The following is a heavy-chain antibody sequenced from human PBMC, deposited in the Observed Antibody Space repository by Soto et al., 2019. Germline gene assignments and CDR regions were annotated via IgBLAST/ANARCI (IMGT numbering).Heavy chain of an antibody. CDR3: ARGGTPLDY. D-gene: IGHD3-16*01. Sequence: QVQLVQSGAEVKKPGASVKVSCKTSGYTFTNFVLRWVRQAPGQGLEWMGGISAYNGNTNYAQNFQGRVTMTTDTSTSTAYMELRSLRSDDTAVYYCARGGTPLDYWGQGTLVTVSS. V-gene: IGHV1-18*01. J-gene: IGHJ4*02. CDR1: GYTFTNFV. CDR2: ISAYNGNT.